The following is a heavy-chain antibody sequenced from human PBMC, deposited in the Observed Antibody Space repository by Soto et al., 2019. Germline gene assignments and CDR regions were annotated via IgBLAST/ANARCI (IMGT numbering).Heavy chain of an antibody. Sequence: PVESLKISCKGSGYTFTNHWIGWVRPMPGKGLEWMGIIYPGDSDTRYSPSFQGQVTISADKSISTAYLQWSSLKASDTAMYYCSRTTGVFSYYGMDIWGQGTTVTVSS. CDR2: IYPGDSDT. D-gene: IGHD1-1*01. CDR1: GYTFTNHW. J-gene: IGHJ6*02. CDR3: SRTTGVFSYYGMDI. V-gene: IGHV5-51*01.